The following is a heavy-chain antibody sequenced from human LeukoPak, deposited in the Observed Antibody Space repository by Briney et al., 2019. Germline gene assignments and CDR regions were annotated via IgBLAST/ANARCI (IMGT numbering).Heavy chain of an antibody. CDR1: GFTFSFYG. D-gene: IGHD6-13*01. V-gene: IGHV3-30*03. J-gene: IGHJ3*02. CDR2: ISNDGHNK. CDR3: VRVARQQLYDAFDI. Sequence: GTSLRLSCAASGFTFSFYGIHWVRQAPGKGLEWVAVISNDGHNKYYADSVKGRFTISRDNSKNTLYLQMNSRRAEDTAVYYCVRVARQQLYDAFDIWGQGTMVTVSS.